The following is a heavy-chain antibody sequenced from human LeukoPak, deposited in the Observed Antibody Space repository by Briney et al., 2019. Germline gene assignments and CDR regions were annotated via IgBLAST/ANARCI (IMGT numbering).Heavy chain of an antibody. CDR1: GGSISSYY. D-gene: IGHD3-22*01. V-gene: IGHV4-59*12. Sequence: SETLSLTCTVSGGSISSYYWSWIRQPPGKGLEWIGCIYYSGSTNYNPSLKSRVTISVDTSKNQFSLNLRSVTAADTAVYYCARAPHFFDTTGSRYYFDYWGQGALVTVSS. CDR3: ARAPHFFDTTGSRYYFDY. J-gene: IGHJ4*02. CDR2: IYYSGST.